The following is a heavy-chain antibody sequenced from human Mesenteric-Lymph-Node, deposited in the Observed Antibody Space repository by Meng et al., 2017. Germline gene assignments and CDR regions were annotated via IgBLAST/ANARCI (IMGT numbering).Heavy chain of an antibody. V-gene: IGHV5-51*01. CDR1: GYSFTSYW. J-gene: IGHJ4*02. D-gene: IGHD3-10*01. CDR2: IYPGDSDT. CDR3: AILGYDSGSGIDYPGDY. Sequence: GEFLKISCKGSGYSFTSYWIGWVRQMPGKGLEWMGIIYPGDSDTRYSPSFQGQVTISADKSITTAYLQWSSLKASDTAMYYCAILGYDSGSGIDYPGDYWGQGTLVTVSS.